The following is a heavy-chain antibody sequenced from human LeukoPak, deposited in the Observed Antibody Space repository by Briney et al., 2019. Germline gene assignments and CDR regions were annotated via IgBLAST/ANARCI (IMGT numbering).Heavy chain of an antibody. D-gene: IGHD3-10*01. CDR2: INPNSAGT. J-gene: IGHJ4*02. V-gene: IGHV1-2*02. CDR1: GYTFTGYY. CDR3: ARGRSEGGTIDY. Sequence: ASVKVSCKASGYTFTGYYIHWVRQAPGQGLEWMGWINPNSAGTKYAQKFQGRVTMSRDTSISTAYMELSRLTSDDMAVFYCARGRSEGGTIDYWGQGTLVTVSS.